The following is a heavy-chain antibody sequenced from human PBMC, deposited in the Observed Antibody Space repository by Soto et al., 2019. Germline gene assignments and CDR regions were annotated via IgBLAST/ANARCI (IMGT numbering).Heavy chain of an antibody. CDR3: AISNLYDILTGYYYYMDV. CDR2: IYSGGST. J-gene: IGHJ6*03. V-gene: IGHV3-53*04. CDR1: GFTVSSNY. Sequence: GGSLRLSCAASGFTVSSNYMSWVRQAPGKGLEWVSVIYSGGSTYYADSVKGRFTISRHNSKNTLYPQMNSLRAEDTAVYYCAISNLYDILTGYYYYMDVWGKGTTVTVSS. D-gene: IGHD3-9*01.